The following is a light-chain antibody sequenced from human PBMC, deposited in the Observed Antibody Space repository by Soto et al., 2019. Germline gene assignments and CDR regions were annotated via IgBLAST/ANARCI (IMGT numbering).Light chain of an antibody. J-gene: IGLJ2*01. Sequence: QAVVTQSPSASASLGASVKLTCTLSSGHSNYAIEWHQQQSEKGPRYLMKLNSDGSHSKGDGIPDRFSGSSSGAERYLTISSLQSEDEADYYFQTWGSGIVVFGGGTKLTVL. CDR1: SGHSNYA. V-gene: IGLV4-69*01. CDR3: QTWGSGIVV. CDR2: LNSDGSH.